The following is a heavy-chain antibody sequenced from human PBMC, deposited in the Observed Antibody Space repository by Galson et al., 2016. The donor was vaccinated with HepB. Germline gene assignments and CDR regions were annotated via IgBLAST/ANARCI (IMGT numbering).Heavy chain of an antibody. V-gene: IGHV2-70*01. CDR3: ARSQGRATVFDY. CDR1: GFSLSTIGMS. D-gene: IGHD1-14*01. CDR2: IDWEDDK. Sequence: PALVKPTQTLTLTCTFSGFSLSTIGMSVSWIRQPPGKALEWLALIDWEDDKYYSTSLKTRLTISKDSSKTQVVLRMTNMDPVDTATYYCARSQGRATVFDYWGQGTLVTVSS. J-gene: IGHJ4*02.